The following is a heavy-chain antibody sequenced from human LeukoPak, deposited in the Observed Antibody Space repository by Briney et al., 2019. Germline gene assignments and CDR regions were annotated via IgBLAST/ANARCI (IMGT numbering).Heavy chain of an antibody. CDR3: ARRIPVAGLFDY. Sequence: NPSQTLSLTCTVSGGSISSGGYYWSWIRQHPGKGLEWIGYIYYSGSTYYNPSLKSRVTISVDTSKNQFSLKLSSVTAADTAVYYCARRIPVAGLFDYWGQGTLVTVSS. V-gene: IGHV4-31*03. CDR2: IYYSGST. D-gene: IGHD6-19*01. J-gene: IGHJ4*02. CDR1: GGSISSGGYY.